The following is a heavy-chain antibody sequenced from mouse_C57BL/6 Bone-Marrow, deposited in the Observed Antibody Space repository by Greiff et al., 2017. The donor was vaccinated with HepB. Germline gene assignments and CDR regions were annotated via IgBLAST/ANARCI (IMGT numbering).Heavy chain of an antibody. J-gene: IGHJ2*01. Sequence: QVQLQQSGAELVRPGTSVKMSCKASGYTFTNYWIGWVKQRPGHGLEWIGDIYPGGGYTNYNEKFKGKATLTADKSSSTTYMQLSSLTSKDSAIYYCARYSHYSAYFDYWGQGTTLTVSS. V-gene: IGHV1-63*01. D-gene: IGHD2-12*01. CDR1: GYTFTNYW. CDR3: ARYSHYSAYFDY. CDR2: IYPGGGYT.